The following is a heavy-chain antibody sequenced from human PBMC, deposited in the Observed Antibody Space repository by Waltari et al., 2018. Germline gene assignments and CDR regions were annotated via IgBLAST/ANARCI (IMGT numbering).Heavy chain of an antibody. CDR2: IYYSGST. CDR1: GGSISSSSYY. D-gene: IGHD6-13*01. CDR3: ARGAGYSSSWYRGGNGWFDP. Sequence: QLQLQESGPGLVKPSETLSLTCTVSGGSISSSSYYWGWIRQPPGKGLEWIGSIYYSGSTYYNPSLKSRVTISVDTSKNQFSLKLSSVTAADTAVYYCARGAGYSSSWYRGGNGWFDPWGQGTLVTVSS. J-gene: IGHJ5*02. V-gene: IGHV4-39*07.